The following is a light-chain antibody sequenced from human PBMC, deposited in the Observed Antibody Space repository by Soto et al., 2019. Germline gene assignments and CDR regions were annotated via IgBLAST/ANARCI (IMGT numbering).Light chain of an antibody. V-gene: IGKV3-15*01. CDR1: QSISSN. CDR3: QQYKTLIT. J-gene: IGKJ5*01. CDR2: GTS. Sequence: EIVMTQSPATLSVSPGERATLSCRASQSISSNLAWYQQKPGQAPRLLIYGTSTRATAIPARFSGSGSGTEFTLTITSLQSEDSAVYYCQQYKTLITFGQGTRLEIK.